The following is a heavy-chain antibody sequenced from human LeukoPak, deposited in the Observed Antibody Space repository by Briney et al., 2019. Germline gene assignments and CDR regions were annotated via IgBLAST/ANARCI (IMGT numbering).Heavy chain of an antibody. CDR3: AKHGYCSGISCFFDF. J-gene: IGHJ4*02. CDR1: GFTFSSYA. CDR2: ISGSGPYT. V-gene: IGHV3-23*01. D-gene: IGHD2-2*03. Sequence: GGSLRLSCAASGFTFSSYAMSWVRQAPGQGLEWVSGISGSGPYTFYTDSVKGRFTISRDSSKNTLYLQMNSLRAEDTALYYCAKHGYCSGISCFFDFWGQGTLVTVSS.